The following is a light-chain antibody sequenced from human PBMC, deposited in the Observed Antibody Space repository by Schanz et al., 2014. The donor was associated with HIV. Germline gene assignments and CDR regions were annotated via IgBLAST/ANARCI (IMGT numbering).Light chain of an antibody. CDR2: LNSNGSH. CDR3: QPWDNGAHVL. J-gene: IGLJ2*01. CDR1: SGHSNYA. Sequence: QLVLTQSPSASASLGASVKLTCTLSSGHSNYAVAGHQQQPEKGPRDLMNLNSNGSHNKGNAIPDRFSGASSGAERYLTTSSRQSEDEADYYCQPWDNGAHVLFGGGTKLTVL. V-gene: IGLV4-69*01.